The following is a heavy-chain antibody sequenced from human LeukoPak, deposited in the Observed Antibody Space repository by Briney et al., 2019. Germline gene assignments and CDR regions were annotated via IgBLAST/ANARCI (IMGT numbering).Heavy chain of an antibody. CDR3: ARTYYYGSGSLLDY. J-gene: IGHJ4*02. CDR1: GGSISSSNW. Sequence: SGTLSLTCAVSGGSISSSNWWSWVRQPPGKGLEWIGYIYYSGSTNYNPSLKSRVTISVDTSKNQFSLKLSSVTAADTAVYYCARTYYYGSGSLLDYWGQGTQVTVSS. D-gene: IGHD3-10*01. CDR2: IYYSGST. V-gene: IGHV4-4*02.